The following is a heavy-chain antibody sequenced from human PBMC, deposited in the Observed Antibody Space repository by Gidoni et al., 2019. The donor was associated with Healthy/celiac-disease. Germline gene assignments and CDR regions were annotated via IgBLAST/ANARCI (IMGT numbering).Heavy chain of an antibody. Sequence: QVQLVESGGGVVQPGRSLRLSCAASGFTFSSYAMHWVRQAPGKGLEWVAVISYDGSNKYYADSVKGRFTISRDNSKNTLYLQMNSLRAEDTAVYYCAREVWLATFDYWGQGTLVTVSS. J-gene: IGHJ4*02. CDR2: ISYDGSNK. CDR1: GFTFSSYA. D-gene: IGHD6-19*01. CDR3: AREVWLATFDY. V-gene: IGHV3-30-3*01.